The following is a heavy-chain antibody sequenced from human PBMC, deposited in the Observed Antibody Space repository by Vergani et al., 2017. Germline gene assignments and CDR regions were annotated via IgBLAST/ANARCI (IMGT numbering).Heavy chain of an antibody. CDR2: ISDSGGNT. V-gene: IGHV3-23*01. J-gene: IGHJ6*02. D-gene: IGHD3-22*01. CDR1: GFSFSTYA. Sequence: EVQLLESGGGLVQPGGSLRLSCTASGFSFSTYAMSWIRQTPMKGLEWVSGISDSGGNTNYADSVKGRFTISRDNSKNTLFLQMNSLRAEDTAVYYCARKHISNYYDSSGYYYMGYYYGMDVWGQGTTVTVSS. CDR3: ARKHISNYYDSSGYYYMGYYYGMDV.